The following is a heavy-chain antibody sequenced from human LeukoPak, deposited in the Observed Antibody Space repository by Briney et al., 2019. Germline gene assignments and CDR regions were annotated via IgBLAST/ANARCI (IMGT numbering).Heavy chain of an antibody. D-gene: IGHD1-26*01. Sequence: GGSLRLSCAASGFTFSSYAMHWVRQAPGKGLEWVAVISYDGSNKYYADSVKGRFTISRDNSKNTLYLQMNSLRAEDTAVYYCARDEANIVGALNYMDVWGKGTTVTVSS. CDR3: ARDEANIVGALNYMDV. V-gene: IGHV3-30-3*01. J-gene: IGHJ6*03. CDR2: ISYDGSNK. CDR1: GFTFSSYA.